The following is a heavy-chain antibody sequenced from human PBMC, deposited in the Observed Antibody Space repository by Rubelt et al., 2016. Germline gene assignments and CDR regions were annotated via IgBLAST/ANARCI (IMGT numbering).Heavy chain of an antibody. J-gene: IGHJ6*02. V-gene: IGHV4-34*01. CDR1: GGSFSGYY. CDR2: INHSGST. D-gene: IGHD6-13*01. CDR3: AGGRRGSSSWLGRDYYGMDV. Sequence: QVQLQQWGAGLLKPSETLSLTCAVYGGSFSGYYWSWIRQPPRKGLEWIGGINHSGSTNYNPSLKSRVTISVATSRNQSSLKLSAVTAADTAVYYCAGGRRGSSSWLGRDYYGMDVWGQGTTVTVSS.